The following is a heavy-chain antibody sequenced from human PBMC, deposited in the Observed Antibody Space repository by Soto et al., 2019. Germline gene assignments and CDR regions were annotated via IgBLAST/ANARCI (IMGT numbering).Heavy chain of an antibody. CDR2: ISYDGSNK. Sequence: QVQLVESGGGVVQPGRSLRLSCAASGFTFSSYGMHWVRQAPGKGLEWVAVISYDGSNKYYADSVKGRFTISRDNSKNTLYLQMNSLRAEDTAVYYCAKGGTDYYDSSPIFDPWDQGTLVTVSS. V-gene: IGHV3-30*18. J-gene: IGHJ5*02. CDR3: AKGGTDYYDSSPIFDP. CDR1: GFTFSSYG. D-gene: IGHD3-22*01.